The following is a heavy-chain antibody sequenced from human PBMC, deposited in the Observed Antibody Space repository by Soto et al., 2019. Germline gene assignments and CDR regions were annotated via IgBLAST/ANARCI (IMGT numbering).Heavy chain of an antibody. CDR1: GFTFSNYW. CDR3: ARLRRLVHALAM. D-gene: IGHD2-2*01. V-gene: IGHV3-7*03. CDR2: IKQDGSEK. Sequence: GGTLRLSCAASGFTFSNYWMSWVRQAPGKGLEWVANIKQDGSEKYYMDSVKGRFTISRDNAKNSLYLQMNSLRAEDTAVYYFARLRRLVHALAMWGQGTMVTV. J-gene: IGHJ3*02.